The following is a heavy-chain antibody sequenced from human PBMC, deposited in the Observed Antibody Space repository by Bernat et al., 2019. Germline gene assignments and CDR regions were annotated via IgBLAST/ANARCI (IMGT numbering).Heavy chain of an antibody. D-gene: IGHD6-13*01. CDR3: ARHVGGSTSWYGYYYGMDV. CDR1: GGSISSSNYY. V-gene: IGHV4-39*01. CDR2: THYSGST. J-gene: IGHJ6*02. Sequence: QLQLQESGPGLVKPSETLSLTCTVSGGSISSSNYYWGWIRQPPGKGLEWIGTTHYSGSTYYNVSLKSRVTISVDTSKNQFSLKLSSVTAADTAVYYCARHVGGSTSWYGYYYGMDVWGQGTTVTVSS.